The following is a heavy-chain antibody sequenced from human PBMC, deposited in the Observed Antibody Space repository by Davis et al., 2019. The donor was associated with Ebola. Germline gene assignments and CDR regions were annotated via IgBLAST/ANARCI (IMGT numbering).Heavy chain of an antibody. V-gene: IGHV1-46*01. D-gene: IGHD4-17*01. CDR2: INPSGGST. CDR1: GYTFTSYF. CDR3: ARPVTSYGPRYYGMDV. Sequence: ASVKVSCKASGYTFTSYFMHWVRRAPGQGLEWMGIINPSGGSTSYAQKFQGRVTITADESTSTAYMELSSLRSEDTAVYYCARPVTSYGPRYYGMDVWGQGTTVTVSS. J-gene: IGHJ6*02.